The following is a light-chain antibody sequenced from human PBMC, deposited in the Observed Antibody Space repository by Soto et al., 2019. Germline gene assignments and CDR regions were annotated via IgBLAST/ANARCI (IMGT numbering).Light chain of an antibody. CDR1: QSVSSSY. CDR2: GAS. V-gene: IGKV3-20*01. J-gene: IGKJ1*01. CDR3: HQYGILPRT. Sequence: EIVLTQSPGTLPLSPGERATLSCRASQSVSSSYLAWYQQTPGQAPRLLIYGASNRPTDIPDRFSGSGSGTDFSLTISRLEPEDFAVYYCHQYGILPRTFGQGTKVDIK.